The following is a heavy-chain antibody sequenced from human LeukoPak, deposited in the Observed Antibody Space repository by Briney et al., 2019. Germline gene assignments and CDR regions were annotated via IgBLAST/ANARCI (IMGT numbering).Heavy chain of an antibody. V-gene: IGHV4-34*01. CDR3: VRANYFDF. CDR2: INHSGST. CDR1: GGSFSGYY. J-gene: IGHJ4*02. Sequence: KPSETLSLTCAVYGGSFSGYYWSWIRQPPGKGLEWIGEINHSGSTNYNPSLESRVTISIDTSKNRFYLKLNSVTAADTAVYFCVRANYFDFWGQGTLVTVSS.